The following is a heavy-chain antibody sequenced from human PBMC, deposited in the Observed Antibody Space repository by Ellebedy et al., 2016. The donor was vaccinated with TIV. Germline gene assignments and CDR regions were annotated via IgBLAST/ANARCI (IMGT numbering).Heavy chain of an antibody. CDR2: IGGDNAV. CDR1: GFTFSSLP. J-gene: IGHJ4*02. Sequence: PGGSLRLSCAASGFTFSSLPMTWVRQAPGKGLQWVATIGGDNAVHYADSVEGRFTVSRDNSKNTVFLQMNGLRVEDAAIYYCVAEVYRSGHAGCFDYWGQGALVTVSS. CDR3: VAEVYRSGHAGCFDY. D-gene: IGHD2-15*01. V-gene: IGHV3-23*01.